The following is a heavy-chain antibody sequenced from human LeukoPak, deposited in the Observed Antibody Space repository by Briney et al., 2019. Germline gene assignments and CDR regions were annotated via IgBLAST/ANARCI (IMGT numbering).Heavy chain of an antibody. V-gene: IGHV3-7*01. D-gene: IGHD6-13*01. J-gene: IGHJ4*02. CDR2: IKQDGSAT. CDR1: GFTFSGYW. CDR3: ARMYSSSWYS. Sequence: PGGSLRLSCAASGFTFSGYWMSWVRQAPGKGLEWVANIKQDGSATYYVDSVKGRFTISRDNAKNSLYLQMSSLRAEDTAVYYCARMYSSSWYSWGQGTLVTVSS.